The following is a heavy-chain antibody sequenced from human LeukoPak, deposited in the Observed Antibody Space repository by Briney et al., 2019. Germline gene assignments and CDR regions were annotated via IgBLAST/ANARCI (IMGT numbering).Heavy chain of an antibody. Sequence: ASVKVSCKVSGDTLTELSMHWVRQAPGKGLEWMGGFDPEDGETIYAQKFQGRVTMTEDTSTDTAYMELSSLRSEDTAVYYCATGPRKYDFWSGYYRFDPWGQGTLVTVSS. V-gene: IGHV1-24*01. J-gene: IGHJ5*02. D-gene: IGHD3-3*01. CDR2: FDPEDGET. CDR1: GDTLTELS. CDR3: ATGPRKYDFWSGYYRFDP.